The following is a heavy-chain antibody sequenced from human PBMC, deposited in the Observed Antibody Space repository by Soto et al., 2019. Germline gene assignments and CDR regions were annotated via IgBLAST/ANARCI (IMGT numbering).Heavy chain of an antibody. J-gene: IGHJ4*02. D-gene: IGHD3-10*01. V-gene: IGHV3-30*18. CDR2: ISYDGSNK. CDR1: GFTFSSYG. CDR3: AKDRRRLSMVLDY. Sequence: GGSLRLSCAASGFTFSSYGMHWVRQAPGKGLEWVAVISYDGSNKYYADSVKGRFTISRDNSKNTLYLQMNSLRAEDTAVYYCAKDRRRLSMVLDYWGQGTLVTVSS.